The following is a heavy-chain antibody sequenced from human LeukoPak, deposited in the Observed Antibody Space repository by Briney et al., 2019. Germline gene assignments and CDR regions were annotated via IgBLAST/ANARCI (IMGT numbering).Heavy chain of an antibody. CDR1: GFTFSSHS. CDR3: VRAIGLDFDF. V-gene: IGHV3-48*01. D-gene: IGHD2/OR15-2a*01. Sequence: PGGSLRLSCAASGFTFSSHSMNWVRQAPGKGLEWVSYISSSSTIIHYADSVRGRFTVSRDNSKNTLYLQMDSLRAEDTAMYYCVRAIGLDFDFWGQGTLVTVSS. J-gene: IGHJ4*02. CDR2: ISSSSTII.